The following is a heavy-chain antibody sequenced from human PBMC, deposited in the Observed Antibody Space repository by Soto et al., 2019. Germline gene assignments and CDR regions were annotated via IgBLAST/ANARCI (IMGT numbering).Heavy chain of an antibody. Sequence: SQTLSLTCAISGDSVSSNSAAWNWIRQSPSRGLEWLGRTYYRSKWYNDYAVSVKSRITSNPDTSKNQFSLQLNSVTPEDTAVYYCARVIYSISPIPPNCYGMDVWGQGTTVTVSS. D-gene: IGHD6-13*01. CDR1: GDSVSSNSAA. CDR2: TYYRSKWYN. J-gene: IGHJ6*02. V-gene: IGHV6-1*01. CDR3: ARVIYSISPIPPNCYGMDV.